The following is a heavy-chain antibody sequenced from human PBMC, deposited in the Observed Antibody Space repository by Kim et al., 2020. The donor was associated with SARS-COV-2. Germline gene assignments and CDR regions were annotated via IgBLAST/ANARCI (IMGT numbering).Heavy chain of an antibody. CDR2: IYYSGST. J-gene: IGHJ6*02. V-gene: IGHV4-59*13. D-gene: IGHD3-22*01. CDR1: GGSISSYY. Sequence: SETLSLTCTVSGGSISSYYWSWIRQPPGKGLEWIGYIYYSGSTNYNPSLKSRVTISVDTSKNQFSLKLSSVTAADTAVYYCARGGLDSSGYFYYYYGMDVWGQGTTVTVSS. CDR3: ARGGLDSSGYFYYYYGMDV.